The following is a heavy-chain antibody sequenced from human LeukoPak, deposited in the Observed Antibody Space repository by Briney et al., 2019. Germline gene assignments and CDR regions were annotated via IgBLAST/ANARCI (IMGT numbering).Heavy chain of an antibody. Sequence: GGSLRLSCAASGFTFNSYSINWVRQAPGKGLEWVSSISSRSSYIYYADSVKGRFTISRDNAKNSLYLQMNSLRAEDTAVYYCTRGHYLGFDPWGQGVLVTVSA. CDR3: TRGHYLGFDP. V-gene: IGHV3-21*01. D-gene: IGHD2/OR15-2a*01. J-gene: IGHJ5*02. CDR1: GFTFNSYS. CDR2: ISSRSSYI.